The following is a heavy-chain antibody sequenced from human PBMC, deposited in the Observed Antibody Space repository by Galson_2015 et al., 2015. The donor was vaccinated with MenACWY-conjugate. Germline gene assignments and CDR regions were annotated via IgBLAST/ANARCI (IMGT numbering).Heavy chain of an antibody. D-gene: IGHD3-22*01. Sequence: SVKVSCKASGYTFTTFYLHWLRQAPGQGLEWVGVINPSGGTTAYAQNFQDRVAMTRDTSTSTVYMDLSSLRSEDTAVYFCARSSGWIHSHQYRRHLDYWGQGTLVTVSS. V-gene: IGHV1-46*01. J-gene: IGHJ4*02. CDR1: GYTFTTFY. CDR2: INPSGGTT. CDR3: ARSSGWIHSHQYRRHLDY.